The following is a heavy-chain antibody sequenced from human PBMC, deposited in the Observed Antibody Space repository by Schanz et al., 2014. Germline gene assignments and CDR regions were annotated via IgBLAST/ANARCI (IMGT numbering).Heavy chain of an antibody. D-gene: IGHD3-10*01. CDR3: ARSEMDRGVIWGY. J-gene: IGHJ4*02. CDR2: LSGGSSYI. V-gene: IGHV3-21*01. Sequence: VQLVESGGGVVQPGRSLRLSCAASGFSFSDYSMSWVRQAPGKGLEWVSSLSGGSSYIFYADSVKGRFTISRDNARYSLYLQMNSLRVEDTAVYYCARSEMDRGVIWGYWGQGTLVTVSS. CDR1: GFSFSDYS.